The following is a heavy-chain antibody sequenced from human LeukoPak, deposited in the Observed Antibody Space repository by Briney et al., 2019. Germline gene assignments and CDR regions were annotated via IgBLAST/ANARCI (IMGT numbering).Heavy chain of an antibody. J-gene: IGHJ4*02. CDR2: IYYSGST. Sequence: PSETLSLTCSVSDDSITMYYWTWIRQPPGKGLEWIGSIYYSGSTYYNPSLESRVTISVDTSKNQFSLKLSSVTAADTAVYYCATSGWYLLPGVYWGQGTLVTVSS. D-gene: IGHD6-19*01. CDR3: ATSGWYLLPGVY. V-gene: IGHV4-59*05. CDR1: DDSITMYY.